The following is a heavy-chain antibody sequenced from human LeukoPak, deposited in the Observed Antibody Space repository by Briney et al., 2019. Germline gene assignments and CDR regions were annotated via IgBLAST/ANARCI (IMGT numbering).Heavy chain of an antibody. D-gene: IGHD4-17*01. V-gene: IGHV3-7*01. J-gene: IGHJ3*02. Sequence: PGGSLRLSCEASGFTFGTYWMNWVRQAPGKGLEWVSGIKRDGGEKYYVDSVKGRFTIYRDNVKNSLYLQMNSLRAEDTAVYYCARNRTNDYGHNVGAFDIWGQGTMVTVSS. CDR1: GFTFGTYW. CDR2: IKRDGGEK. CDR3: ARNRTNDYGHNVGAFDI.